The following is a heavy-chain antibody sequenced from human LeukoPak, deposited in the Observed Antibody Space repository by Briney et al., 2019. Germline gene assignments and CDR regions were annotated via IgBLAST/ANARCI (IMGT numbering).Heavy chain of an antibody. J-gene: IGHJ4*02. D-gene: IGHD3-10*01. CDR3: ARGGPYYGSGSYYSPGY. CDR2: ISSSSSYI. Sequence: PGGSLRLSSAASGFTFSSYSMNWVRQAPGKGLEWVSSISSSSSYIYYADSVKGRFTISRDNAKNSLYLQMNSLRAEDTAAYYCARGGPYYGSGSYYSPGYWGQGTLVTVSS. V-gene: IGHV3-21*01. CDR1: GFTFSSYS.